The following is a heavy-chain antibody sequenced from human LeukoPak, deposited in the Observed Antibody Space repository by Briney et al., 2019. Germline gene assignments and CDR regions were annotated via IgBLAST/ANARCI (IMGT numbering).Heavy chain of an antibody. J-gene: IGHJ4*02. CDR1: GFTFSSYE. CDR3: ARDIEAAGLFLDY. V-gene: IGHV3-48*03. Sequence: GGSLRLSCVGSGFTFSSYEMNWVRQAPGKGLEWVSYISKDGSTIYYADSVKGRFTIARDNARNSVYLQMNSLRAEDTAVYYCARDIEAAGLFLDYWGQGTLVTVSS. D-gene: IGHD6-13*01. CDR2: ISKDGSTI.